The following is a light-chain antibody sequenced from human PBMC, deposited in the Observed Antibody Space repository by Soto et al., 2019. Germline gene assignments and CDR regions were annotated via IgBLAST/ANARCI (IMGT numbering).Light chain of an antibody. CDR3: QHYGSQSWT. CDR2: PAS. CDR1: ESVSSSY. J-gene: IGKJ1*01. Sequence: EIVLTQSPGTLSLSPGERATLSCRASESVSSSYLAWYQQEPGQAPRXLIFPASSRSTGIPEKFSGSGSGTDFTLTISRLEPDDFELYYCQHYGSQSWTFGQGTKVDIK. V-gene: IGKV3-20*01.